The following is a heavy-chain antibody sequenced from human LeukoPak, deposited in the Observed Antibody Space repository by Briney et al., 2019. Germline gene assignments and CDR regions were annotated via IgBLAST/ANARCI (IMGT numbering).Heavy chain of an antibody. J-gene: IGHJ6*03. Sequence: GETLKISCKGSGYGFTSYWIGWVRQMPGKGLEWMGIIYPGDSDTRYSPSFQGQVTISADKSISTAYLQWSSLKASDTAMYYCARGRRITAQTTIFGVVPSYYYYMDVWGKGTTVTVSS. V-gene: IGHV5-51*01. D-gene: IGHD3-3*01. CDR2: IYPGDSDT. CDR1: GYGFTSYW. CDR3: ARGRRITAQTTIFGVVPSYYYYMDV.